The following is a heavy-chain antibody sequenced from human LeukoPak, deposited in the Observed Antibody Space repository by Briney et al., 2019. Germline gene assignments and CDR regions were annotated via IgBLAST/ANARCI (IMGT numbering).Heavy chain of an antibody. Sequence: PGGSLRLSCAASGLTFSSYVMTWVRQAPGKGLEWVSGITGSGVTTYYADSVKGRFTISRDNSKNTLYLQMNSLRADDTAVYDCAKEIYYYIDWGQGTLVTVSS. CDR3: AKEIYYYID. J-gene: IGHJ4*02. CDR1: GLTFSSYV. V-gene: IGHV3-23*01. D-gene: IGHD3-9*01. CDR2: ITGSGVTT.